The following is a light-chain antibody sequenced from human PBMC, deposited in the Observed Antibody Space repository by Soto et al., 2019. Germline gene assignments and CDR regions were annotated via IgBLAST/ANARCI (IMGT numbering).Light chain of an antibody. CDR3: QQYNNWPPWT. Sequence: EIMMTQSPVTLSVSPGERATLACRASQSVNSNLAWYQQKPGQAPRLLIYGASTRATGIPARFSGSGSGTEFTLTISSLQSEDFAVYSCQQYNNWPPWTFGQGTKVDIK. V-gene: IGKV3-15*01. CDR2: GAS. J-gene: IGKJ1*01. CDR1: QSVNSN.